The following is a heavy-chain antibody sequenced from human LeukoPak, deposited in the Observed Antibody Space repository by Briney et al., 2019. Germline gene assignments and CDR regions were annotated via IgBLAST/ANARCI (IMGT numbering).Heavy chain of an antibody. D-gene: IGHD4-11*01. J-gene: IGHJ4*02. V-gene: IGHV3-74*01. CDR2: INSDGSST. Sequence: PGGSLRLSCAASGFTFSSYWMHWVRQAPGKGLVWVSRINSDGSSTSYADSVKGRFTISRDNAKNTLYLQMNSLRAEDTAVYYCARGGVAYSNSEYFDYWGQGTLVTVSS. CDR1: GFTFSSYW. CDR3: ARGGVAYSNSEYFDY.